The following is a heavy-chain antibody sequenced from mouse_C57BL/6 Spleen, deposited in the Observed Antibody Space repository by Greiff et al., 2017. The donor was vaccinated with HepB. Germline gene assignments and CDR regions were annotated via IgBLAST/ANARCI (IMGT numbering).Heavy chain of an antibody. J-gene: IGHJ3*01. V-gene: IGHV2-2*01. Sequence: QVHVKQSGPGLVQPSQSLSITCTVSGFSLTSYGIHWVRQSPGKGLEWLGVIWSGGSTDYNAAFISRLSISKDNSKSQVFCKMNSLQADDTAVYYCASYYYGSSYFAYWGQGTLVTVSA. D-gene: IGHD1-1*01. CDR3: ASYYYGSSYFAY. CDR2: IWSGGST. CDR1: GFSLTSYG.